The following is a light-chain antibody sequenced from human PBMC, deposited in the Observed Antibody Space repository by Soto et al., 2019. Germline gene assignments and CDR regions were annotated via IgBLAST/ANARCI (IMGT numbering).Light chain of an antibody. CDR1: QSVSSN. CDR3: KQDNNWPPET. CDR2: GAS. Sequence: EIVMTQSPATLSVSPGERATLSCRASQSVSSNLAWYQQKPGQAPRLLIYGASTRATGIPARFSGSGSGTEFTLTISSLQSEDFAVYYCKQDNNWPPETFGQGTKVEIK. J-gene: IGKJ1*01. V-gene: IGKV3-15*01.